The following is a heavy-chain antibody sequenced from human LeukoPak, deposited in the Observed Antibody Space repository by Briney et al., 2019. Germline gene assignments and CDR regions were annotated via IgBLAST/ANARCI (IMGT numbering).Heavy chain of an antibody. CDR2: LYSGGTT. D-gene: IGHD2-2*01. V-gene: IGHV3-66*01. Sequence: PGGSLRLSCAASGYNVSSNYMSWVRQAPGKGLEWVSILYSGGTTYYADSVKGRFTISSDNSKNTVYFQMNSLRAEDTAVYYCARVTRDIWGQGTMVTVSS. CDR3: ARVTRDI. CDR1: GYNVSSNY. J-gene: IGHJ3*02.